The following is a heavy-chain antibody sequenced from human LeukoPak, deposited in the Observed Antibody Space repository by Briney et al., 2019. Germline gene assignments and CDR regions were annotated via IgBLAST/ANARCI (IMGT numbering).Heavy chain of an antibody. Sequence: SETLSLTCTVSGYSISSGFYWGWIRQPPGKGLEWIGSIYHRGSTYYNPSLKSRVTISLDTSKNQFSLKLSSVTAADTAVYYCARHRSGWLQSSFDYWGQGTLVTVSS. CDR1: GYSISSGFY. D-gene: IGHD5-24*01. V-gene: IGHV4-38-2*02. J-gene: IGHJ4*02. CDR3: ARHRSGWLQSSFDY. CDR2: IYHRGST.